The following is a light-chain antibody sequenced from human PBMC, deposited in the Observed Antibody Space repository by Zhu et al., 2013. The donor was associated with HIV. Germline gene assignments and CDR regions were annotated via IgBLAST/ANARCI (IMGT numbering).Light chain of an antibody. CDR1: QTTNTW. J-gene: IGKJ1*01. CDR3: QQYDSYPWT. CDR2: KAS. Sequence: DIQMTQSPSTLSASVGDRVSITCRASQTTNTWLAWYQQKPGKAPKLLIHKASSLESGVPSRFSGSGSGTEFTLTISSLQPDDFATYYCQQYDSYPWTFGQGTKVEIK. V-gene: IGKV1-5*03.